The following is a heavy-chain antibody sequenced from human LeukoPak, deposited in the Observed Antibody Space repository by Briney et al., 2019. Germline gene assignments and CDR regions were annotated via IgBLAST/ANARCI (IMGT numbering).Heavy chain of an antibody. D-gene: IGHD3-22*01. Sequence: PGGSLRLSCAASGFTFSSYEMNWVRQAPGKGLEWVSYISSSGNTIYYADSVKGRFTISRDNAKNSPYLQMNSLRAEDTAVYYCARAKLYYYDSSGYYSGFDYWGQGTLVTVSS. J-gene: IGHJ4*02. V-gene: IGHV3-48*03. CDR1: GFTFSSYE. CDR2: ISSSGNTI. CDR3: ARAKLYYYDSSGYYSGFDY.